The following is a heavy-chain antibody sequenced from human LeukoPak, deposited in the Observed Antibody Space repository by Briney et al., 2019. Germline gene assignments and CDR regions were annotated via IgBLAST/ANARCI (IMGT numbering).Heavy chain of an antibody. Sequence: GGSLRLSCAASGFTFSKAWMSWVRQAPGKGLEWVGRVKSKADGGTTDYAAPVEGRFTISRDDSKNTLYLQMNSLKTEDTAVYYCTTWGAVIVYYFDYWGQGTLVTVSS. CDR1: GFTFSKAW. D-gene: IGHD3-3*01. CDR3: TTWGAVIVYYFDY. V-gene: IGHV3-15*01. CDR2: VKSKADGGTT. J-gene: IGHJ4*02.